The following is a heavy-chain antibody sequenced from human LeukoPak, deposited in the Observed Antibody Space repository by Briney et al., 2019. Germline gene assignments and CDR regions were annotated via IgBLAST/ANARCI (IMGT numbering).Heavy chain of an antibody. CDR3: AKDPAALPINWFDP. V-gene: IGHV3-30-3*01. J-gene: IGHJ5*02. CDR2: ISYDGSNK. Sequence: QPGRSLRLSCAASGFTFSSYAMHWVRQAPGKGLEWVAVISYDGSNKYYADSVKGRFTISRDNSKNTLYLQMNSLRAEDTAVYYCAKDPAALPINWFDPWGQGTLVTVSS. D-gene: IGHD2-2*01. CDR1: GFTFSSYA.